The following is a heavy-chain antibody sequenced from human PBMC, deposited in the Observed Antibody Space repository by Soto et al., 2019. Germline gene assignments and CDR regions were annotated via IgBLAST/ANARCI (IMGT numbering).Heavy chain of an antibody. D-gene: IGHD5-18*01. CDR1: GYSFTSYW. V-gene: IGHV5-51*01. CDR2: IYPGDSDT. CDR3: ASPGTYSYGYNNAFDI. J-gene: IGHJ3*02. Sequence: LGESLKISCKGSGYSFTSYWIGWVRQMPGKGLEWMGIIYPGDSDTRYSPSFQGQVTISADKSISTAYLQWSSLKASDTAMYYCASPGTYSYGYNNAFDIWGQGTMVTVSS.